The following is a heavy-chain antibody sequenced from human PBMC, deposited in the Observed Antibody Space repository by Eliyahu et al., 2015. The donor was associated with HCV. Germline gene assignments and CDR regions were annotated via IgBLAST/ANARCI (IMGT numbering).Heavy chain of an antibody. Sequence: QVQLVESGGGVVQPGRSLRLSCAAXGFXFSSYAMXWVRQAPGKGLXXVAVISYDGSNKYYADSVKGRFTISRDNSKNTLYLQMNSLRAEDTAVYYCARDRRWDYYDNSGQPDYWGQGTLVTVSS. CDR3: ARDRRWDYYDNSGQPDY. J-gene: IGHJ4*02. CDR1: GFXFSSYA. V-gene: IGHV3-30-3*01. CDR2: ISYDGSNK. D-gene: IGHD3-22*01.